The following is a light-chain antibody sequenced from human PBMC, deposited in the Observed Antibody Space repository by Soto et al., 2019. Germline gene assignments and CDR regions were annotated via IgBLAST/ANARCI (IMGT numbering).Light chain of an antibody. CDR3: CAYAGSSGVL. V-gene: IGLV2-23*02. CDR1: SSDIGNYYL. J-gene: IGLJ2*01. CDR2: DVY. Sequence: QSALTQPASVSGSPGQSITISCTGTSSDIGNYYLVSWYQHHPGKAPKLIFYDVYKRPSGVSNRFSGSQSGNTASLTISGLQAEDEADYYCCAYAGSSGVLFGGGTKLTVL.